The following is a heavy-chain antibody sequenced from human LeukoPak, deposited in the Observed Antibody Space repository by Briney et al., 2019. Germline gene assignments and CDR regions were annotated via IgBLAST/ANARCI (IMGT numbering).Heavy chain of an antibody. CDR1: GGSISSYY. J-gene: IGHJ6*02. Sequence: SETLSLTCTVSGGSISSYYWSWIRQPPGKGLEWIGYIYYSGSTNYNPSLKSRVTISVDTSKNQFSLKLSSVTAADTAMYYCAGLNYDFWSGYFLQDYYGMDVWGQGTTVTVSS. CDR3: AGLNYDFWSGYFLQDYYGMDV. D-gene: IGHD3-3*01. V-gene: IGHV4-59*01. CDR2: IYYSGST.